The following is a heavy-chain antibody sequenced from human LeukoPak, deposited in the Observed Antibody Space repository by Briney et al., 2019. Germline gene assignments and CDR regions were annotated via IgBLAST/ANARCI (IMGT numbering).Heavy chain of an antibody. Sequence: SETLSLTCTVSGGSISSGSYYWSWIRQPAGKGLEWIGRIYTSGSTNYNPSLKSRVTISVDTSKNQFSLKLSSVTAADTAVYYCARDPNYGDYLADWYFDLWGRGTLVTVSS. CDR3: ARDPNYGDYLADWYFDL. J-gene: IGHJ2*01. D-gene: IGHD4-17*01. CDR2: IYTSGST. V-gene: IGHV4-61*02. CDR1: GGSISSGSYY.